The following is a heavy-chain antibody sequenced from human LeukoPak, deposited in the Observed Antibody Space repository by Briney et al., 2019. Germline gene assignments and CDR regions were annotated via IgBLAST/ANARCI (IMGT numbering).Heavy chain of an antibody. Sequence: PSETLSLTCTVSGGSISSGGYYWSWIRQHPGKGLEWIGYIYYSGSTYYNPSLKSRVTISVDTSKNQFSLKLSSVTAADTAVYYCANSANYGGNPGYFDYWGQGTLVTVSS. CDR2: IYYSGST. V-gene: IGHV4-31*03. D-gene: IGHD4-23*01. CDR3: ANSANYGGNPGYFDY. CDR1: GGSISSGGYY. J-gene: IGHJ4*02.